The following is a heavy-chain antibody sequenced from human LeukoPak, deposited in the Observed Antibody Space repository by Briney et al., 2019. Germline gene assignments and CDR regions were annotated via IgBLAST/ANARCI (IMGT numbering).Heavy chain of an antibody. D-gene: IGHD3-10*01. CDR1: GYSFTSYW. V-gene: IGHV5-51*01. Sequence: GESLKISCKGSGYSFTSYWIGWVRQMPGKGLEWMGIIYPGDSDTRYSPSFQGQVTISADKSISTAYLQWSSLKASDTAMYYCARLPAAQWNYGSGSYLPYFDYWGQGTLVTVSS. CDR2: IYPGDSDT. CDR3: ARLPAAQWNYGSGSYLPYFDY. J-gene: IGHJ4*02.